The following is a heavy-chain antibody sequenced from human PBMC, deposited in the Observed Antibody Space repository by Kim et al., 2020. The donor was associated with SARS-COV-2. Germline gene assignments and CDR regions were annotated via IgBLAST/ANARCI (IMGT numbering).Heavy chain of an antibody. CDR2: ITDSGDRT. D-gene: IGHD3-16*01. CDR3: AKIITLGGQKWFDP. Sequence: GGSLRLSCAASGFTFSSSAMRWARQAPGNGLEWVSSITDSGDRTYYADSVKGRFTISRDNSKNTLYLQMNSLRVEDTARYYCAKIITLGGQKWFDPWGQGTLVTVSS. CDR1: GFTFSSSA. V-gene: IGHV3-23*01. J-gene: IGHJ5*02.